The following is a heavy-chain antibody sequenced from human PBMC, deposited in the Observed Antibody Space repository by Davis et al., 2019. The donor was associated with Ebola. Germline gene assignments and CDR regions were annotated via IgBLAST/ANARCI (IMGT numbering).Heavy chain of an antibody. Sequence: GESLKISCAASGFTFSNYAMSWVRQAPGKGLEWVSAISSSGGGTYYADSVKGRFTISRDNSKNTVFLQMDRLRPEDTAVYHCAREEYYFDSSGPLDSWGRGTLVTVSS. D-gene: IGHD3-22*01. J-gene: IGHJ4*02. CDR3: AREEYYFDSSGPLDS. CDR2: ISSSGGGT. CDR1: GFTFSNYA. V-gene: IGHV3-23*01.